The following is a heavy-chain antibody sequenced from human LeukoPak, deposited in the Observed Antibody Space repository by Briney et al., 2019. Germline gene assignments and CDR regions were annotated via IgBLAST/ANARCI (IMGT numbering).Heavy chain of an antibody. CDR3: ARIPIWSGYYTGIWPYYFDY. Sequence: SETLSLTCAVSGYSISSGYYRGWLRQPPGKGLEWIGSIYHSGSTYYNPSLKSRVTISVDTSKNQFSLKLSSVTAADTAVYYCARIPIWSGYYTGIWPYYFDYWGQGTLVTVSS. V-gene: IGHV4-38-2*01. CDR1: GYSISSGYY. CDR2: IYHSGST. J-gene: IGHJ4*02. D-gene: IGHD3-3*01.